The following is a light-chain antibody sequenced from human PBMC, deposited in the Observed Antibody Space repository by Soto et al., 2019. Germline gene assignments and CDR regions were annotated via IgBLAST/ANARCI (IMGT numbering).Light chain of an antibody. J-gene: IGKJ2*01. V-gene: IGKV3-15*01. CDR1: QSVSSN. CDR2: GAS. CDR3: QQHNNWPPVT. Sequence: EIVMTQSPATLSVSPGERATLFCRASQSVSSNLAWYQQKPGQAPRLLIYGASTRATGIPARFSGSRSGTDFTLTIISPQSEDFEIYYCQQHNNWPPVTFGQGTKMEIK.